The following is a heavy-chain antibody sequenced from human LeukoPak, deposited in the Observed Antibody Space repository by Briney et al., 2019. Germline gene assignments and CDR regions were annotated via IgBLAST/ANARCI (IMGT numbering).Heavy chain of an antibody. CDR2: IGTAGDT. J-gene: IGHJ6*02. D-gene: IGHD3-3*01. V-gene: IGHV3-13*01. Sequence: GGSLRLSCAASGFTFSSYDMHWVRQATGKGLEWVSAIGTAGDTYYPGSVKGRFTISRENAKNSLYLQMNSLRAGDTAMYYCARSNYDFFGMDVWGQGTTVTVSS. CDR3: ARSNYDFFGMDV. CDR1: GFTFSSYD.